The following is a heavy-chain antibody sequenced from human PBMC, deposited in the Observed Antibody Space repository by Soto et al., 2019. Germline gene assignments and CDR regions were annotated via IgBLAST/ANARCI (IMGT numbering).Heavy chain of an antibody. J-gene: IGHJ4*02. CDR3: ARSLRYFDWLLSY. CDR1: GGSISSYY. V-gene: IGHV4-59*08. Sequence: PSETLSLTCTVSGGSISSYYWSWIRQPPGKGLEWIGYIYYSGSTNYNPSLKSRVTISVDTSKNQFSLKLSSVTAADTAVYYCARSLRYFDWLLSYWGQGTLVTVSS. D-gene: IGHD3-9*01. CDR2: IYYSGST.